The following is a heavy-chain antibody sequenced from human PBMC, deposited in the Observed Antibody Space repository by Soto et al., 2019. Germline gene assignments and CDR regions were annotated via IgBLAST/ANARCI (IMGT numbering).Heavy chain of an antibody. Sequence: PGGSLRLSCAASGFTFSSYAMSWVRQAPGKGLEWVSAISGSGGSTYYADSVKGRFTISRDNSKNTLYLQMNSLRAEDTAVYYCAKVKYYYDSSGSSDYWGQGTLVTVSS. CDR3: AKVKYYYDSSGSSDY. J-gene: IGHJ4*02. CDR1: GFTFSSYA. D-gene: IGHD3-22*01. V-gene: IGHV3-23*01. CDR2: ISGSGGST.